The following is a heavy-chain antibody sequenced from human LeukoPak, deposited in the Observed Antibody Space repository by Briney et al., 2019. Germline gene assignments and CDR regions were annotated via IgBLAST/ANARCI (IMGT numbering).Heavy chain of an antibody. CDR3: AKEGHSSAFDY. V-gene: IGHV3-33*06. Sequence: GGSLRLSCAASGFTFSSYGMHWVRQAPGKGLEWVAVIWYDGSNKYYADSVKGRFTISRDNSKNTLYLQMNSLRAADTAVYYCAKEGHSSAFDYWGQGTLGTVSS. J-gene: IGHJ4*02. CDR1: GFTFSSYG. D-gene: IGHD5-18*01. CDR2: IWYDGSNK.